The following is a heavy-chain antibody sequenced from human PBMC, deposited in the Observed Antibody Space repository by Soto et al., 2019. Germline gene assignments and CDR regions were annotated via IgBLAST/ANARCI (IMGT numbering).Heavy chain of an antibody. D-gene: IGHD5-18*01. Sequence: QITLKESGPTLEKPTQTLTLTCTFSGFSLSTSGVGVGWIRQPPGKALEWLALIYWDDDKRYSPSLKSRLTITKDTSKNQVVLTMTNMDPVDTATYYCAHRHGGYSYGNNYGMDVWGQGTTVTVSS. CDR3: AHRHGGYSYGNNYGMDV. CDR2: IYWDDDK. V-gene: IGHV2-5*02. CDR1: GFSLSTSGVG. J-gene: IGHJ6*02.